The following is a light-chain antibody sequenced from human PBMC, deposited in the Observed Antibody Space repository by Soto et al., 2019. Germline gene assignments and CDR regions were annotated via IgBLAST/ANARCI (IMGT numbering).Light chain of an antibody. J-gene: IGLJ2*01. CDR3: SSYASSSTLGL. V-gene: IGLV2-14*01. CDR2: DVN. Sequence: QSVLTQPASVSGSPGQSITISCTGSSSDVGAYDYVSWYQHHPDKAPRLLIYDVNNRPSGISNRFSSSKSGNTASLTISGLQAEDEADYYCSSYASSSTLGLFGGGTKLTVL. CDR1: SSDVGAYDY.